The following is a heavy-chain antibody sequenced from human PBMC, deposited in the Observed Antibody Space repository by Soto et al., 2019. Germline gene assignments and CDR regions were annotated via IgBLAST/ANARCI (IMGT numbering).Heavy chain of an antibody. CDR2: MNPNSGNA. CDR1: GYTFTNYG. J-gene: IGHJ4*02. V-gene: IGHV1-8*02. Sequence: ASVKVSCKASGYTFTNYGITWVRQAPGQGLEWMGWMNPNSGNAGYAQKFQGRVTMTRNTSIRTAYIDLSSLSSDDTAVYYCARVMLGGHSDYWGQGTLVTVSS. D-gene: IGHD2-15*01. CDR3: ARVMLGGHSDY.